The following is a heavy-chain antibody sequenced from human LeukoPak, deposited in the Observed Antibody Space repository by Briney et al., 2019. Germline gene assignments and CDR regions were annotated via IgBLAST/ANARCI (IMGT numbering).Heavy chain of an antibody. CDR1: GFTFSIYE. V-gene: IGHV3-48*03. D-gene: IGHD1-26*01. J-gene: IGHJ3*02. CDR3: ARSPYSESYYGDAFDI. CDR2: ISNSGSTI. Sequence: PGGSLRLSCAASGFTFSIYEINWVRQAPGKGLGWISYISNSGSTIYYADSVKGRFTISRDNAKNSLYLQMNSLRAEDTAIYYCARSPYSESYYGDAFDIWGRGTMVSVSS.